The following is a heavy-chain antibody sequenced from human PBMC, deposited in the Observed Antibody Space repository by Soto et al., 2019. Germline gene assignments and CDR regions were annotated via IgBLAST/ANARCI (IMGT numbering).Heavy chain of an antibody. D-gene: IGHD2-15*01. Sequence: ASVKVSCKASGYTFTSYGISWVRQAPGQGLEWMGWISAYNGNTNYAQKLQGRVTMTTDTSTSTAYMELRSLRSDDTAVYYCAIVRSGVVVDDNWFDPWSQGTLVTVSS. CDR1: GYTFTSYG. CDR2: ISAYNGNT. J-gene: IGHJ5*02. CDR3: AIVRSGVVVDDNWFDP. V-gene: IGHV1-18*01.